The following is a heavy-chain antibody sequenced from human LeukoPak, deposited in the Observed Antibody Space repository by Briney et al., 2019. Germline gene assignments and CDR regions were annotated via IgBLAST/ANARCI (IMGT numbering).Heavy chain of an antibody. CDR2: IKQDGSEE. J-gene: IGHJ4*02. V-gene: IGHV3-7*01. Sequence: PGGSLRLSCAASGFTFSSYWMSWVRQSPGKGLEWVANIKQDGSEENYVDSVKGRFTISRDNSRNSLYLQMNSLRAEDTAVYYCARVSAEWLLSYWGQGTLVTVSS. D-gene: IGHD3-3*01. CDR3: ARVSAEWLLSY. CDR1: GFTFSSYW.